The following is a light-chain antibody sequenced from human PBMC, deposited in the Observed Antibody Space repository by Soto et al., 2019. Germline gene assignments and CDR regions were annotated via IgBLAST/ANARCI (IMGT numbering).Light chain of an antibody. V-gene: IGKV1-5*01. CDR2: DAS. Sequence: SQPLSTLSASVGDKVTITCGARQSISNSLAWYQQKPGKAPKLLVYDASSWQSGVPSRFTGSRSGTQFTLTISSLHPDDFATYYCQQCDTYYRTFGQGTKVAIK. CDR1: QSISNS. J-gene: IGKJ2*01. CDR3: QQCDTYYRT.